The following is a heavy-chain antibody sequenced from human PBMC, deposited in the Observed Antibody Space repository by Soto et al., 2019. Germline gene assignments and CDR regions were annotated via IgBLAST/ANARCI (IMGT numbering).Heavy chain of an antibody. V-gene: IGHV3-53*01. J-gene: IGHJ5*02. Sequence: GGSLTLSCAISGFSVSSNYLSWVRQAPGKGLEWVSVHYSGGSTYYADSVQGRFTISRDKSNNTLYLQMRRVRAEATAVYFCARHRQPHGTVGAISPLDPWGQGTQVTVSS. CDR2: HYSGGST. D-gene: IGHD1-26*01. CDR1: GFSVSSNY. CDR3: ARHRQPHGTVGAISPLDP.